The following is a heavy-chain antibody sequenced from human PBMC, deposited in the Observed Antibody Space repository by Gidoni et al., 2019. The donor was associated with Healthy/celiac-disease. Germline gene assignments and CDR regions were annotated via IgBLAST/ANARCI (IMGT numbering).Heavy chain of an antibody. CDR2: IYTSGST. CDR1: GGSISSGSYY. Sequence: QVQLQESGPGLVKLSQPLSLTCTVSGGSISSGSYYWSWIRQPAGKGLEWIGRIYTSGSTNYNPSLKSRVTISVDTSKNQFSLKLSSVTAADTAVYYCAREASYYDFWSGYYTGSDAFDIWGQGTMVTVSS. J-gene: IGHJ3*02. D-gene: IGHD3-3*01. V-gene: IGHV4-61*02. CDR3: AREASYYDFWSGYYTGSDAFDI.